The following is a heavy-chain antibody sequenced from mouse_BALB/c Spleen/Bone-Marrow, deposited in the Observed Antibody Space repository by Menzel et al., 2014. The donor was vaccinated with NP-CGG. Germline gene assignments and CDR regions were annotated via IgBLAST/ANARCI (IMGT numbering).Heavy chain of an antibody. CDR2: INPDSSTI. CDR3: ARLYRYGWFAY. V-gene: IGHV4-1*02. J-gene: IGHJ3*01. CDR1: GFDFSRYW. D-gene: IGHD2-14*01. Sequence: EVQLQQSGGGLVQPGGSLKLSCAASGFDFSRYWMSWVRQAPGKGLEWIGEINPDSSTINYTPSLKDKFIISRDNAKNTLYLQMSKVRSEDTGLYYCARLYRYGWFAYWGQGTLVTVSA.